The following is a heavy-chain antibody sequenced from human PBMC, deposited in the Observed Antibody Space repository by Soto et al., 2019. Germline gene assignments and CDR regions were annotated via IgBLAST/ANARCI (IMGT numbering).Heavy chain of an antibody. CDR2: IYTSGST. Sequence: TLSLTCTVSGGSISSYYWSWIRQPAGKGLEWIGRIYTSGSTNYNPSLKSRVTMSVDTSKNQFSLKLSSVTAADTAVYYCARDNCSGGSCYPYNWFDPWGQGTLVTVSS. CDR1: GGSISSYY. D-gene: IGHD2-15*01. V-gene: IGHV4-4*07. CDR3: ARDNCSGGSCYPYNWFDP. J-gene: IGHJ5*02.